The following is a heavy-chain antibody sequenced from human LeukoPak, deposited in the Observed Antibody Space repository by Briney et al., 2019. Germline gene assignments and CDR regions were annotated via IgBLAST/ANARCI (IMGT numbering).Heavy chain of an antibody. D-gene: IGHD5-12*01. V-gene: IGHV4-30-4*01. J-gene: IGHJ4*02. CDR1: GGSISSGDYY. Sequence: SQTLSLTCTVSGGSISSGDYYWSWIRQPPGKGLEWIGYIYYSGSTYYNPSLKSRVTISVDTSKNQFSLKLSSVTAADTAVYYCARVLGGYSGYEIDYWAREPWSPSPQ. CDR3: ARVLGGYSGYEIDY. CDR2: IYYSGST.